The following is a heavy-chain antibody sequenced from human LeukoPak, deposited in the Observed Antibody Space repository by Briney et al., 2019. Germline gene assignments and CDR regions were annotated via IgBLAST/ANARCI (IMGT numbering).Heavy chain of an antibody. CDR1: GGSISSYY. J-gene: IGHJ4*02. D-gene: IGHD1-26*01. CDR2: IYYSGST. CDR3: ARRRSVGATLLFDY. V-gene: IGHV4-59*08. Sequence: SETLSLTCTVSGGSISSYYRSWIRQPPGKGLEWIGYIYYSGSTNYNPSLKSRVTISVDTSKNQFSLKLSSVTAADTAVYYCARRRSVGATLLFDYWGQGTLVTVSS.